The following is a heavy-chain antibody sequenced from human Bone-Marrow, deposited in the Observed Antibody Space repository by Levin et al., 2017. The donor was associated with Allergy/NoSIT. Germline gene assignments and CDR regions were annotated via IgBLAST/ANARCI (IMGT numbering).Heavy chain of an antibody. Sequence: GGSLRLSCAASGFTFSSYSMNWVRQAPGKGLDWVSSITSSGSYIYYADSVQGRFTISRDNAKNLMYLQRNRLRAADTAVYYCARGLEYSGLPWGQGTLVTVSS. J-gene: IGHJ5*02. CDR1: GFTFSSYS. D-gene: IGHD5-12*01. V-gene: IGHV3-21*01. CDR2: ITSSGSYI. CDR3: ARGLEYSGLP.